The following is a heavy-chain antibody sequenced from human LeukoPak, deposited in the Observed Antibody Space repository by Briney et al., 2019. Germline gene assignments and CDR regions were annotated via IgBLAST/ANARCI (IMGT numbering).Heavy chain of an antibody. CDR2: IYTSGST. D-gene: IGHD2-21*02. Sequence: SETLSLTCTVSGGSISSYYWSWIRQPAGKGLEWIGRIYTSGSTNYNPSLKSRVTMSVDTSKNQFSLKLSSVTAADTAVYYCARGGLLGAFDGLFDYWGQGTLVTVSS. CDR1: GGSISSYY. V-gene: IGHV4-4*07. J-gene: IGHJ4*02. CDR3: ARGGLLGAFDGLFDY.